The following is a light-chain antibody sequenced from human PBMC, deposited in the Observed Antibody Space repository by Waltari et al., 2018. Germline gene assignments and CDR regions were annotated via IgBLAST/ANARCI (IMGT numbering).Light chain of an antibody. CDR3: MQGLQSPT. V-gene: IGKV2-28*01. CDR1: QSLLHSDGNTY. J-gene: IGKJ4*01. Sequence: DIVMTQSPLSLPVTPGEAASISCRSNQSLLHSDGNTYLDWYLQRPGQSPQLLIYWGSNRASGVPDRFSGSGSDTDFTLKISRVEADDVGIYYCMQGLQSPTFGGGTKVEIK. CDR2: WGS.